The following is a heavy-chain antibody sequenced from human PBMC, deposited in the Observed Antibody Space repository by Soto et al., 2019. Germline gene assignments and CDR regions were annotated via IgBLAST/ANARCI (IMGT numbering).Heavy chain of an antibody. J-gene: IGHJ4*02. Sequence: SETLSLTCSVSCYLISSGYYWGWVRPTTGKGLEWLGSIDYSVKTYKNTSLKSRVSASVDLSQNQFSLNLRSVTAADTAVYFCARDLSSGYDSDYFEYWGQGTLVTVS. D-gene: IGHD3-22*01. CDR3: ARDLSSGYDSDYFEY. V-gene: IGHV4-38-2*02. CDR1: CYLISSGYY. CDR2: IDYSVKT.